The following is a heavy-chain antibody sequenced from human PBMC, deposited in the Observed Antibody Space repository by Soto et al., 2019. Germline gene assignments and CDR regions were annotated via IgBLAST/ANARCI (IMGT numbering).Heavy chain of an antibody. D-gene: IGHD5-12*01. CDR3: ARVPGGGYDENTFDY. CDR2: IWYDGSNK. J-gene: IGHJ4*02. V-gene: IGHV3-33*01. Sequence: GGSLRLSCAASGFTFSSYGMHWVRQAPGKGLEWVAVIWYDGSNKYYADSVKGRFTISRDNSKNTLYLQMNSLRAEDTAVYYCARVPGGGYDENTFDYWGQGTLVTVSS. CDR1: GFTFSSYG.